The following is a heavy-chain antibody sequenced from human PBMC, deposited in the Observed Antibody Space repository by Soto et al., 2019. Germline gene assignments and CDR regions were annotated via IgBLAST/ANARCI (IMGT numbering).Heavy chain of an antibody. J-gene: IGHJ6*03. CDR1: GDSVSSNSAA. D-gene: IGHD4-17*01. Sequence: SQTLSLTCAISGDSVSSNSAAWNWIRQSPSRGLEWLGRTYYRSKWYNDYAVSVKSRITINADTSKNQFSLQLNSVTPEDTAVYYCARQPVTVTTPTYFYYYMDVWGKGTTVTVSS. CDR3: ARQPVTVTTPTYFYYYMDV. V-gene: IGHV6-1*01. CDR2: TYYRSKWYN.